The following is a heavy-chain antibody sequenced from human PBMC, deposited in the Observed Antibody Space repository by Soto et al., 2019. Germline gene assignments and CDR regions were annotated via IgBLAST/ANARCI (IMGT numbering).Heavy chain of an antibody. CDR1: GGTFSSYA. CDR3: ARGDSLSSYFDY. CDR2: IIPSFGTA. J-gene: IGHJ4*02. D-gene: IGHD5-18*01. Sequence: QVQLVQSGAEVKKPGSSVKVSCKASGGTFSSYAISWVRQAPGQGLEWMGGIIPSFGTATYAQKFQGRVTMTADESTRTAYMELSSLSSEDTAVYYCARGDSLSSYFDYWGQGTLVTVSS. V-gene: IGHV1-69*01.